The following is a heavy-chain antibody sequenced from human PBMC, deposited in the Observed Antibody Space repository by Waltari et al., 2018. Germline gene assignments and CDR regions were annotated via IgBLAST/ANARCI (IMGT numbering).Heavy chain of an antibody. V-gene: IGHV4-34*01. D-gene: IGHD2-2*01. CDR2: INHIGST. CDR3: AREAVDPAASPYYYYMDV. CDR1: GGSFSGYY. J-gene: IGHJ6*03. Sequence: QVQLQQWGAGLLKPSETLSLTCGVYGGSFSGYYWSWIRQPPGKGLEWIGEINHIGSTNYNPSLKSRVTISVDTSRNQFSLKVTSVTAADTAVYYCAREAVDPAASPYYYYMDVWGKGTTVTVSS.